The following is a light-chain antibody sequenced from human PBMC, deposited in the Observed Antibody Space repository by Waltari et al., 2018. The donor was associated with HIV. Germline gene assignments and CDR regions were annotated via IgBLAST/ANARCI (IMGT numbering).Light chain of an antibody. Sequence: DIQMTQSPSSLSASVGDRVTITCRASQDLRNALGWYQQRPGKAPRRLIYAASSLQSGVPSRFSGGGSGTEFTLTISGLQPEDFGTYYCLQHINFPVTFGPGTTVEI. V-gene: IGKV1-17*01. J-gene: IGKJ3*01. CDR2: AAS. CDR3: LQHINFPVT. CDR1: QDLRNA.